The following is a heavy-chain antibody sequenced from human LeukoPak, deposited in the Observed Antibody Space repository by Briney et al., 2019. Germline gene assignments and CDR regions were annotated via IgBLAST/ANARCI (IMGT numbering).Heavy chain of an antibody. J-gene: IGHJ3*02. CDR1: GGTFSSYA. V-gene: IGHV1-69*01. CDR3: ARRVTGIDAFDI. Sequence: SVKVSCKASGGTFSSYAISWVRQAPGQGLEWMGGIIPIFGTANYAQKLQGRVTITADESTSTAYMELSSLRSEDTAVYYCARRVTGIDAFDIWGQGTMVTVSS. D-gene: IGHD5-18*01. CDR2: IIPIFGTA.